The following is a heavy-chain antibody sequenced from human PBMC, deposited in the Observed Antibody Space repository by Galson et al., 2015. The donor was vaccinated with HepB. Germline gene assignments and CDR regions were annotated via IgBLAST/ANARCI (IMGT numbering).Heavy chain of an antibody. CDR1: GFTFSNYA. CDR3: ASLRGDIVVVPADLSFDY. Sequence: SLRLSCAASGFTFSNYAMNWVRQAPGKGLEWVSIISGSGGSTYYGDSLKGRFTISRDNSRNTLYLQMNSLRAEDTAVYYCASLRGDIVVVPADLSFDYWGQGTLVTVSS. CDR2: ISGSGGST. D-gene: IGHD2-2*01. V-gene: IGHV3-23*01. J-gene: IGHJ4*02.